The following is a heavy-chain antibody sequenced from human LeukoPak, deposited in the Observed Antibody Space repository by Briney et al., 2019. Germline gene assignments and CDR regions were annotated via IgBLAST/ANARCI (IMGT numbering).Heavy chain of an antibody. CDR1: GFTFSDYY. CDR2: ISSSGSTI. V-gene: IGHV3-11*01. Sequence: GGSLRLSCAAFGFTFSDYYMSWIRQAPGKGLEWVSYISSSGSTIYYADSVKGRFTISRDNAKNSLYLQMNSLRAEDTAVYYCARESPPTVGPNEAFDIWGQGTMVTVSS. J-gene: IGHJ3*02. CDR3: ARESPPTVGPNEAFDI.